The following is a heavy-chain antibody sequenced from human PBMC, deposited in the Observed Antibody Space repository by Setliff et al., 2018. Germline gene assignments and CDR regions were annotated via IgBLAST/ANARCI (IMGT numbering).Heavy chain of an antibody. CDR3: ARFGGSASVARFSPPI. CDR1: GGSISSYY. Sequence: SETLSLTCTVSGGSISSYYWSWIRQPPWKGLEWIGYIYTSGSTNYNPSLKSRVTISLDTSKNQFSLKLSSVTAADTAVYYCARFGGSASVARFSPPIWGPGSLVTVSS. D-gene: IGHD3-10*01. V-gene: IGHV4-4*08. J-gene: IGHJ4*02. CDR2: IYTSGST.